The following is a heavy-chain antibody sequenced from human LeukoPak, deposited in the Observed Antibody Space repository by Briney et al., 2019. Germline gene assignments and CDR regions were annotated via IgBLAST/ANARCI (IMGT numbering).Heavy chain of an antibody. CDR2: IRSKAHGGTT. Sequence: SLRLSCTASGFTFGDYAMSWVRQAPGKGLEWVGFIRSKAHGGTTEYAASVKGRFTISRDDSKSIAYLQMNSLKTEDTAVYYCTRGHYGDYLFDYWGQGTLVTVSS. CDR3: TRGHYGDYLFDY. V-gene: IGHV3-49*04. CDR1: GFTFGDYA. J-gene: IGHJ4*02. D-gene: IGHD4-17*01.